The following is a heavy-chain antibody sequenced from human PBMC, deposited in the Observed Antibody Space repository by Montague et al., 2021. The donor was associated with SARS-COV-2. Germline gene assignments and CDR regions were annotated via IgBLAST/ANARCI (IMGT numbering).Heavy chain of an antibody. Sequence: CAISGDSVSSNSAAWNWLRQSPSRGLEWLGRTYYRSKWYNDYAVSLKXXITINPDTSKNQFSLQLNSVTPEDTAVYYCASGRMVPYSSSWTTLYYYYGMDVWGPGTTVTVSS. CDR3: ASGRMVPYSSSWTTLYYYYGMDV. V-gene: IGHV6-1*01. CDR1: GDSVSSNSAA. D-gene: IGHD6-13*01. CDR2: TYYRSKWYN. J-gene: IGHJ6*02.